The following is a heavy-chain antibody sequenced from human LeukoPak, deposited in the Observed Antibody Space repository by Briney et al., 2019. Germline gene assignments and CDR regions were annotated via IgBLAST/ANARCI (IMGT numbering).Heavy chain of an antibody. J-gene: IGHJ4*02. CDR2: TYYSGTT. D-gene: IGHD4/OR15-4a*01. V-gene: IGHV4-39*01. Sequence: PSETLSLTCTVSGGSISSSTYHWGWTRQPPGKGLEWIVSTYYSGTTYSNPSLNSRVTISRDTSKNQFSLQLHSVTAADTAVYYCVRHDGRGGATMGAWDCWGQGSLVTVSS. CDR1: GGSISSSTYH. CDR3: VRHDGRGGATMGAWDC.